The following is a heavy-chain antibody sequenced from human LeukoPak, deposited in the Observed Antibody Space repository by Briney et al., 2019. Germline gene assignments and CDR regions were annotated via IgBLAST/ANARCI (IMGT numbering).Heavy chain of an antibody. CDR3: ARDPRQGIVVPAALVY. D-gene: IGHD2-2*01. CDR1: GYTFINYD. CDR2: MNPHTANT. J-gene: IGHJ4*02. V-gene: IGHV1-8*02. Sequence: ASMKVSCKASGYTFINYDINWVRQATGQGLEWMGWMNPHTANTGYAQKLQGRVTMTTDTSTSTAYMELRSLRSDDTAVYYCARDPRQGIVVPAALVYWGQGTLVTVSS.